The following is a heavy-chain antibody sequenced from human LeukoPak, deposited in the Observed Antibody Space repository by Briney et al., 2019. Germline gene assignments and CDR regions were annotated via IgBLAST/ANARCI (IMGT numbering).Heavy chain of an antibody. Sequence: GASVKVSCKASGYTFTSYYMHWVRQAPGQGLEWMGIINPSGGSTSYAQKFQGRVTMTRDTSTSTVYMELSSLRSEDTAVYYCARASQPVSWNDGKPSWFDPWGQGTLVTVSS. CDR2: INPSGGST. D-gene: IGHD1-1*01. CDR3: ARASQPVSWNDGKPSWFDP. J-gene: IGHJ5*02. CDR1: GYTFTSYY. V-gene: IGHV1-46*01.